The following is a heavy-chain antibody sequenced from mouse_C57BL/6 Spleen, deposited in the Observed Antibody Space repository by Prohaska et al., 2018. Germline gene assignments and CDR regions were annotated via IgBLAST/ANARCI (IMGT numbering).Heavy chain of an antibody. J-gene: IGHJ2*01. CDR2: IDPETGGT. D-gene: IGHD3-1*01. CDR3: TRSGY. V-gene: IGHV1-15*01. Sequence: QVQLQQSGAELVRPGASVTLSCKASGYTFTDYEMHWVKQTPVHGLEWIGAIDPETGGTAYNQKVKGKAILTADKASSTAYRELRSLTSEDSAVYYCTRSGYWGQGTTLTVSS. CDR1: GYTFTDYE.